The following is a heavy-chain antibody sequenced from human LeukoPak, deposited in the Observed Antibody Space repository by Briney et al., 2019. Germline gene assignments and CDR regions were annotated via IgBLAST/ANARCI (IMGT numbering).Heavy chain of an antibody. CDR3: VRGGASRPLNYFDY. V-gene: IGHV1-2*02. CDR2: INPNSGGT. D-gene: IGHD6-6*01. J-gene: IGHJ4*02. CDR1: GYTFTGYY. Sequence: GASVKVSCKASGYTFTGYYMHWVRQAPGQGLEWMGWINPNSGGTNYAQNFQGRLTMTRGTSISTDYMELSSLRSDDTAVYYCVRGGASRPLNYFDYWGQGTLVTVSS.